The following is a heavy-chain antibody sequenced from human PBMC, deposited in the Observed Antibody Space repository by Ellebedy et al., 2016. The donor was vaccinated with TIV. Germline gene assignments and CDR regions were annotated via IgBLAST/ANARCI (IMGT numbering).Heavy chain of an antibody. CDR2: MNPNSGNT. J-gene: IGHJ5*02. V-gene: IGHV1-8*01. D-gene: IGHD3-10*01. CDR1: GYTFTSYD. CDR3: ARFASGSYYKRGGIRWFDP. Sequence: ASVKVSXKASGYTFTSYDINWVRQATGQGLEWMGWMNPNSGNTGYAQKFQGRVTMTRNTSISTAYMELSSLRSEDTAVYYCARFASGSYYKRGGIRWFDPWGQGTLVTVSS.